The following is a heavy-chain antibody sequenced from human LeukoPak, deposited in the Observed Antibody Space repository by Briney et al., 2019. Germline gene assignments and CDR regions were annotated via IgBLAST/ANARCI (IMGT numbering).Heavy chain of an antibody. Sequence: PSETLSLTCTVSGDSLNTYYWDWIRQPAGKGLEWIGRIHHSGATNYNPSLKSRVTMSVDTSKDQFSLILRSVTAADTAVSYCGRDKRVERLGEVYFDSSGHGTLVIVS. D-gene: IGHD1-26*01. CDR1: GDSLNTYY. CDR2: IHHSGAT. V-gene: IGHV4-4*07. J-gene: IGHJ4*01. CDR3: GRDKRVERLGEVYFDS.